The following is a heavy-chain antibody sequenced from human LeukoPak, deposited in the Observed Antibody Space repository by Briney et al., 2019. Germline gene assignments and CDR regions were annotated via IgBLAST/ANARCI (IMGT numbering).Heavy chain of an antibody. CDR3: RVHSSGWSSFDY. Sequence: GGSLRLSCAASGFTFSSYSLNWVRQAPGKGLEGVSYISSSSSTIYYADSVKGRLTISRDNAKNSLYLQMNSLRDEDTAVYYCRVHSSGWSSFDYWGQGTLVTVSS. CDR2: ISSSSSTI. D-gene: IGHD6-19*01. J-gene: IGHJ4*02. V-gene: IGHV3-48*02. CDR1: GFTFSSYS.